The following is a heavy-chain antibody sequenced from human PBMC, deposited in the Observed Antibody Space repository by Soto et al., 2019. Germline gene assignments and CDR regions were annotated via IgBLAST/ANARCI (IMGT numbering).Heavy chain of an antibody. CDR3: ARDRSRGIAAAGPDY. CDR1: GFTFSRYA. D-gene: IGHD6-13*01. Sequence: PGGSLRLSCAASGFTFSRYAMHWVRQAPGKGLDWVAVIWFDETNKYYVDSVRGRFTISRDNSKNTLYLQMNSLRGEDTAVYYCARDRSRGIAAAGPDYWGQGTLVTVSS. V-gene: IGHV3-33*01. CDR2: IWFDETNK. J-gene: IGHJ4*02.